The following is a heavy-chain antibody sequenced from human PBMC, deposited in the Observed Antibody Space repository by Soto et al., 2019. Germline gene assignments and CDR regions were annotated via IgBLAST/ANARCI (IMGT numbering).Heavy chain of an antibody. V-gene: IGHV3-30*18. Sequence: GGSLRLSCAASGFTFSSYGMHWVRQAPGKGLEWVAVISYDGSNKYYADSVKGRFTISRDNSKNTLYLQMNSLRAEDTAVYYCAKGNRDYDFWSYMDVWGKGTTVTVSS. CDR1: GFTFSSYG. CDR3: AKGNRDYDFWSYMDV. CDR2: ISYDGSNK. D-gene: IGHD3-3*01. J-gene: IGHJ6*03.